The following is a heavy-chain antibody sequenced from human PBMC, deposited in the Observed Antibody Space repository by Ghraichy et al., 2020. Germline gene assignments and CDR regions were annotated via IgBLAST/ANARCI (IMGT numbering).Heavy chain of an antibody. Sequence: ASVKVSCKASGYTFTSYGISWVRQAPGQGLEWMGWISAYNGNTNYAQKLQGRVTMTTDTSTSTAYMELRSLRSDDTAVYYCARVHLSSSWYNYYYMDVWGKGTTVTVSS. CDR2: ISAYNGNT. CDR3: ARVHLSSSWYNYYYMDV. D-gene: IGHD6-13*01. V-gene: IGHV1-18*01. CDR1: GYTFTSYG. J-gene: IGHJ6*03.